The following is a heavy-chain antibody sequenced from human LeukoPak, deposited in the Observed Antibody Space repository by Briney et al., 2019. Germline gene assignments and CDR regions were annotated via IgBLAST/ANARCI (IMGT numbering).Heavy chain of an antibody. V-gene: IGHV3-53*01. J-gene: IGHJ4*02. D-gene: IGHD4-17*01. CDR1: GFTVSSNY. Sequence: GGSLRLSCAASGFTVSSNYMSWVRQAPGKGLEWVSVIYSGGSTYYADSVKGRFTISRDNSKNTLYLQMNSLRAEDTAVYYCARGDDYGDRQATPAFDYWGQGTLVTVSS. CDR2: IYSGGST. CDR3: ARGDDYGDRQATPAFDY.